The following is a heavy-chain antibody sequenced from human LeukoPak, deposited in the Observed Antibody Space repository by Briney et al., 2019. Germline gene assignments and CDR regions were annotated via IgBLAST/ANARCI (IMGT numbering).Heavy chain of an antibody. CDR1: GFTFSSYS. V-gene: IGHV3-21*01. CDR2: ISSSSSYI. CDR3: ARNYDSSGYYHLGY. Sequence: GRSLRLSCAASGFTFSSYSMNWVRQAPGKGLEWVSSISSSSSYIYYADSVKGRFTISRDNAKNSLYPQMNSLRAEDTAVYYCARNYDSSGYYHLGYWGQGTLVTVSS. D-gene: IGHD3-22*01. J-gene: IGHJ4*02.